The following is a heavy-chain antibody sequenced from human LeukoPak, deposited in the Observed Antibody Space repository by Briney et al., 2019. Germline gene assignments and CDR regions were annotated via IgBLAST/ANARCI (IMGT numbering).Heavy chain of an antibody. CDR1: GGPISSSSYY. Sequence: PSETLSLTCTVSGGPISSSSYYWGWIRQPPGKGLEWIGSIYYSGSTYYNPSLKSRVTISVDTSKNQFSLKLSSVTAADTAVYHCASPGRDGSGYYFGFDYWGQGTLVTASS. V-gene: IGHV4-39*01. D-gene: IGHD3-22*01. J-gene: IGHJ4*02. CDR2: IYYSGST. CDR3: ASPGRDGSGYYFGFDY.